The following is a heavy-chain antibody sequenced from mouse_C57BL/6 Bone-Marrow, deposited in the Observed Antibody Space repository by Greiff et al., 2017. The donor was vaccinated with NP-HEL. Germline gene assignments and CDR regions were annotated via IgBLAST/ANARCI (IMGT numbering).Heavy chain of an antibody. J-gene: IGHJ2*01. CDR1: GYSITSGYY. CDR3: ARDNDGYLYYFDY. Sequence: EVKLQESGPGLVKPSQSLSLTCSVTGYSITSGYYWNWIRQFPGNKLEWMGYISYDGSNNYNPSLKNRISITRDTSKNQFFLKLNSVTTEDTATYYCARDNDGYLYYFDYWGQGTTLTVSS. CDR2: ISYDGSN. V-gene: IGHV3-6*01. D-gene: IGHD2-3*01.